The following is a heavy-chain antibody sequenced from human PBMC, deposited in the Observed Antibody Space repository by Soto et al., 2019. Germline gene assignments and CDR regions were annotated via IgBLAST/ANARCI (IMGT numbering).Heavy chain of an antibody. CDR1: GFTFSSYA. CDR3: ARDSTRTPYGMDV. Sequence: EVKLLESGGGLVQPGGSLRLSCAASGFTFSSYAMNWVRLAPGKGLEWVSGISGGGGSTYYADSVKGRFTISRDNSNNMLDLQMNSLRAEDTAVYYCARDSTRTPYGMDVWGRGIKVTVSS. CDR2: ISGGGGST. V-gene: IGHV3-23*01. J-gene: IGHJ6*02.